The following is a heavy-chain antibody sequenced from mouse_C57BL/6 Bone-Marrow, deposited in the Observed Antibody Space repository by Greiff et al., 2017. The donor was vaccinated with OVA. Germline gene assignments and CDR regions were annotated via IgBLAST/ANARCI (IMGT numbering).Heavy chain of an antibody. CDR3: YYYGSSHAMDY. D-gene: IGHD1-1*01. CDR1: GFTFSNYW. Sequence: EVKLVESGGGLVQPGGSMKLSCVASGFTFSNYWMNWVRQSPEKGLEWVAQIRLKSDNYATHYAESVKGRFTISRDDSKSSVYLQMNNLRAEDTGIYYFYYYGSSHAMDYWGQGTSVTVSS. J-gene: IGHJ4*01. CDR2: IRLKSDNYAT. V-gene: IGHV6-3*01.